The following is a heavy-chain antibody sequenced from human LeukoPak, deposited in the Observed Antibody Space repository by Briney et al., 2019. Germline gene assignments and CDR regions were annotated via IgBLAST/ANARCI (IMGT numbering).Heavy chain of an antibody. J-gene: IGHJ4*02. CDR2: IYTSGST. V-gene: IGHV4-61*02. CDR1: GGSISSGSYY. D-gene: IGHD5-18*01. Sequence: SSETLSLTCTVSGGSISSGSYYWSWIRQPAGKGLEWIGRIYTSGSTNYNPSLKSRVTISVDTSKNQFSLKLSSVTAADTAVYYCARAGDTATVGFDYWGQGTLVTVSS. CDR3: ARAGDTATVGFDY.